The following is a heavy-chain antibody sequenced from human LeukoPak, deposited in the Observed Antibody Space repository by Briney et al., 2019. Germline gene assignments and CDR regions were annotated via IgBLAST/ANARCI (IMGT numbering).Heavy chain of an antibody. V-gene: IGHV1-2*02. CDR1: GYTFTGYY. Sequence: ASVKVSCKASGYTFTGYYMHWVRQAPGQGLEWMGWINPNSGGTNYAQKFQGRVTMTRDTSISTAYMELSRLRADDTAVYYCARAPYSSSPWGYYYMDVWGKGTTVTVSS. J-gene: IGHJ6*03. CDR3: ARAPYSSSPWGYYYMDV. D-gene: IGHD6-6*01. CDR2: INPNSGGT.